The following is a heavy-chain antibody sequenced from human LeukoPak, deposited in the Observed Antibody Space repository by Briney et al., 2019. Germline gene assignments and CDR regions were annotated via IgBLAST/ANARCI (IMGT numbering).Heavy chain of an antibody. D-gene: IGHD1-20*01. CDR3: ARDNFGFDY. V-gene: IGHV3-30*07. Sequence: SVKGRFTISRDNSNNMVYLQMNSLRDEDTAVYYCARDNFGFDYWGQGTLVTVSS. J-gene: IGHJ4*02.